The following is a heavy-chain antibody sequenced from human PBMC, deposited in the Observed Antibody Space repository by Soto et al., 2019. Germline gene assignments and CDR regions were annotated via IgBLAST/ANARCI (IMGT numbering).Heavy chain of an antibody. D-gene: IGHD3-16*02. Sequence: PSETLSLTCTVSGGSISSYYWSWIRQPPGKGLEWIGYIYYSGSTNYNPSLKSRVTISVDTSKNQFSLKLSSVTAADTAVYYCGRGVLHLGELSLAYFDYWGQGTVVTVSS. V-gene: IGHV4-59*01. CDR1: GGSISSYY. CDR2: IYYSGST. J-gene: IGHJ4*02. CDR3: GRGVLHLGELSLAYFDY.